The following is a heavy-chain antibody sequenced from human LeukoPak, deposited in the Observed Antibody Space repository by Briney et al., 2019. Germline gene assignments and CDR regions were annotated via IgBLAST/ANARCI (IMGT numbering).Heavy chain of an antibody. CDR2: IKPNSGGT. CDR1: GYTFTSYD. D-gene: IGHD3-22*01. V-gene: IGHV1-2*06. Sequence: ASVKVSCRASGYTFTSYDINWVRQATGQGLEWMGRIKPNSGGTNYGQKFQGRVTMTRDTSISIAYMELSNLRSDDTAVYYCARAGVWDSSDTSGYHNGAFDIWGQGTMVTVSS. CDR3: ARAGVWDSSDTSGYHNGAFDI. J-gene: IGHJ3*02.